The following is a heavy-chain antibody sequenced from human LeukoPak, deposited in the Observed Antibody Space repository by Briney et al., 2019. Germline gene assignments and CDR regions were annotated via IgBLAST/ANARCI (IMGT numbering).Heavy chain of an antibody. CDR1: GYTFTGYY. V-gene: IGHV1-2*02. CDR2: IYPNSGGT. CDR3: ARDLDASSSLDF. J-gene: IGHJ4*02. D-gene: IGHD6-6*01. Sequence: ASVKVSCKASGYTFTGYYMHWVRQAPGRGLEWMGWIYPNSGGTNYAQKFQGRVTMTRDTSITTAYMELGSLRSDDTAVYYCARDLDASSSLDFWGQGTLVTVSS.